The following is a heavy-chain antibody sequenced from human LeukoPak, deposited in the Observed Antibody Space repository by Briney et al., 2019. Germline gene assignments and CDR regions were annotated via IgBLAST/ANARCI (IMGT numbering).Heavy chain of an antibody. Sequence: PGGSLRLSCAASGFTFSIYTMNWVRQAPGKGLEWVSIISGGGSNTNYADSVKGRFTISRDNSKNTLYLQMNSLRVEDTAVYDCAKAQAQARLVTAPSDYWGQGTLVTGSS. CDR3: AKAQAQARLVTAPSDY. J-gene: IGHJ4*02. CDR2: ISGGGSNT. CDR1: GFTFSIYT. D-gene: IGHD2-21*02. V-gene: IGHV3-23*01.